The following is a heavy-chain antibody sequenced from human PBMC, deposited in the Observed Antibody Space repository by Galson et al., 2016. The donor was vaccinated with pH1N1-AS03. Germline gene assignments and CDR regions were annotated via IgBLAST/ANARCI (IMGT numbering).Heavy chain of an antibody. D-gene: IGHD6-19*01. CDR1: GGSISSYY. Sequence: LSLTCTVSGGSISSYYWSWIRQPPGKELEWIGYIFYSGSTFYNASLKSRVTISVDTSKNQFSLKLRSVTAADTAVYYCARLDSSGWYSVDYWGQGNMVIVSS. CDR2: IFYSGST. CDR3: ARLDSSGWYSVDY. V-gene: IGHV4-59*08. J-gene: IGHJ4*02.